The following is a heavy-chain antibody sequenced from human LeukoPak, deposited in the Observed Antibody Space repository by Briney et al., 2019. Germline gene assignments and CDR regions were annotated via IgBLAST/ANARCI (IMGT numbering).Heavy chain of an antibody. Sequence: TSSQTLSLTCTVSGGSISSGGYYWSWIRQHPGKGLEWIGYIYYSGRTYYNPSLKSRVTISVDTSKNQFSLKVSSVTAADTAVYYCARWEGGSYYDFDYWGQGTLVTVSS. CDR2: IYYSGRT. D-gene: IGHD1-26*01. J-gene: IGHJ4*02. V-gene: IGHV4-31*03. CDR3: ARWEGGSYYDFDY. CDR1: GGSISSGGYY.